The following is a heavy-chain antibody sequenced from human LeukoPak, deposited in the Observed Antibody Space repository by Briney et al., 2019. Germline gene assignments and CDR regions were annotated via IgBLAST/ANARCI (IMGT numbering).Heavy chain of an antibody. J-gene: IGHJ4*02. Sequence: PGGSLRLSCAASGFTFSRYAMTSVRQAPGEGREWVANIKEDGSEKYYADSVEGRFTISRDDAKNSLYLQMISLRAEDTAVYFCTRGRGYHLIWGQGTLVTVSS. D-gene: IGHD5-12*01. CDR2: IKEDGSEK. CDR3: TRGRGYHLI. CDR1: GFTFSRYA. V-gene: IGHV3-7*01.